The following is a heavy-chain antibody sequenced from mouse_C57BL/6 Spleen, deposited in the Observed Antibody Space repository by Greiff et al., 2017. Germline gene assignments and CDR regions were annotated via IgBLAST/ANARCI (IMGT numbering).Heavy chain of an antibody. V-gene: IGHV1-15*01. CDR1: GYTFTDYE. J-gene: IGHJ2*01. Sequence: VKLVESGAELVRPGASVTLSCKASGYTFTDYEMHWVKQTPVHGLEWIGAIDPETGGTAYNQKFKGKAILTADKSSSTAYMELRSLTSEDSAVYYCPRGEFDYWGQGTTLTVSS. CDR2: IDPETGGT. CDR3: PRGEFDY.